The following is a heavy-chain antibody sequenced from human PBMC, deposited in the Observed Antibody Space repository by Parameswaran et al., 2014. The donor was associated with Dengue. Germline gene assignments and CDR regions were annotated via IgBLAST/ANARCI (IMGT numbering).Heavy chain of an antibody. V-gene: IGHV4-39*01. Sequence: VRQAPGKGLEWIGSIYYSGSTYYNPSLKSRVTISVDTSKNQFSLKLSSVTAADTAVYYCARLPSPDYDILTGYLDYWGQGTLVTVSS. CDR3: ARLPSPDYDILTGYLDY. J-gene: IGHJ4*02. D-gene: IGHD3-9*01. CDR2: IYYSGST.